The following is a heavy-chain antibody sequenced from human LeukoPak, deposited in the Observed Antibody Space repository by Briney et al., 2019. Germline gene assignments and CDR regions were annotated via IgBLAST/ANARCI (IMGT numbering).Heavy chain of an antibody. Sequence: GGSLRLSCATSGFTLSSFAMAWVRQTPGKGLQWVAAISASSGDYIFYADSVKGRFTISRDNSRSTLYLQMNSLRAEDTALYYCAKDTSIGRYCTNGVCSPFDYWGQGTLVTVSS. V-gene: IGHV3-23*01. D-gene: IGHD2-8*01. CDR1: GFTLSSFA. J-gene: IGHJ4*02. CDR3: AKDTSIGRYCTNGVCSPFDY. CDR2: ISASSGDYI.